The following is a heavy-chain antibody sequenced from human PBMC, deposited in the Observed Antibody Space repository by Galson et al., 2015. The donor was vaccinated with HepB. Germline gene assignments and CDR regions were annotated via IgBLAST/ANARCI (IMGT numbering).Heavy chain of an antibody. Sequence: SLRLSCAASGFTFSGSAIHWVRQASGKGPEWIGHIRSKATNFAALYVPSLKCRFTISRDDSKNLAYLHMRSLKTDDTAVYYCVRSGDFPGYSSRWGQGTLFTVSS. CDR1: GFTFSGSA. V-gene: IGHV3-73*01. J-gene: IGHJ4*02. CDR2: IRSKATNFAA. D-gene: IGHD6-13*01. CDR3: VRSGDFPGYSSR.